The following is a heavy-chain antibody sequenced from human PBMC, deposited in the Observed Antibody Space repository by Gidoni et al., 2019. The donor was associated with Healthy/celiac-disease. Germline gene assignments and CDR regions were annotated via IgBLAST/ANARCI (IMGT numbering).Heavy chain of an antibody. CDR1: GYSFTSYW. V-gene: IGHV5-51*01. D-gene: IGHD3-10*01. J-gene: IGHJ3*02. Sequence: EVQLVQSGAEVKKPGESLKISCTGSGYSFTSYWIGWVRQMPGKGLEWMGIIYPGDSDTRYSPSFQGQVTISADKSISTAYLQWSSLKASDTAMYYCARRGYYYGSGSYYNPRRDAFDIWGQGTMVTVSS. CDR2: IYPGDSDT. CDR3: ARRGYYYGSGSYYNPRRDAFDI.